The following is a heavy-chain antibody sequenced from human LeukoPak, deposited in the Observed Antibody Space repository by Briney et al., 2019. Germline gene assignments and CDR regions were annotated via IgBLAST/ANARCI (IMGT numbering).Heavy chain of an antibody. V-gene: IGHV3-48*04. J-gene: IGHJ4*02. Sequence: GGSLRLSCVASGFIFSSYTMNWVRQAPGKGLEWVSFISNTGNTVYYADSVKGRFTISRDDAKNSLYLQMNSLRAEDTAVYYCAKDSVAPYYYDSSGYYPPDYWGQGTLVTVSS. CDR1: GFIFSSYT. CDR3: AKDSVAPYYYDSSGYYPPDY. D-gene: IGHD3-22*01. CDR2: ISNTGNTV.